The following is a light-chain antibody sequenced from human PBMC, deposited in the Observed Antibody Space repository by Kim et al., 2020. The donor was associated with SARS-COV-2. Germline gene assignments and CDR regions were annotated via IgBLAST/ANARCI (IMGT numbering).Light chain of an antibody. Sequence: DIQMTQSPSSLSASVRDRVTITCRASHGVNNYVAWFQQRPGKAPKSLIYAASILESGVSWRFSGGGSGTDFTLTISSLQPEDFATYYCLQYYNYPLTFGGGTKVDIK. CDR3: LQYYNYPLT. CDR2: AAS. CDR1: HGVNNY. V-gene: IGKV1-16*01. J-gene: IGKJ4*01.